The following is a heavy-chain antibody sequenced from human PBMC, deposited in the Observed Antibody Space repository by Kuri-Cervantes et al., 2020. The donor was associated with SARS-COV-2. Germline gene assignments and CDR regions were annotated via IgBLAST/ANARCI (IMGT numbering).Heavy chain of an antibody. J-gene: IGHJ5*02. CDR3: ARAFGGSYFNWFDP. V-gene: IGHV3-30*03. CDR1: GFTFDDYG. Sequence: GESLKISCAASGFTFDDYGMSWVRQAPGKGLEWVALMSHDGSSIYYADSVKGRFTISRDNSKNTLYLQMNSLRAEDTAVYYCARAFGGSYFNWFDPWGQGTLVTVSS. CDR2: MSHDGSSI. D-gene: IGHD1-26*01.